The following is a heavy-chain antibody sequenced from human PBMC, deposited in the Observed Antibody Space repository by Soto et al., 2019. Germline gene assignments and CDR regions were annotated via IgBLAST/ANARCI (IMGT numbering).Heavy chain of an antibody. CDR3: ARDFVANCSGGSCRIFPPRPYYYYGMDV. Sequence: GASVKVSCKASGYTFTSYCMHWVRQAPGQGLEWMGIINPSGGSTSYAQKFQGRVTMTRDTSTSTVYMELSSLRSEDTAVYYCARDFVANCSGGSCRIFPPRPYYYYGMDVWGQGTTVTVSS. V-gene: IGHV1-46*01. J-gene: IGHJ6*02. D-gene: IGHD2-15*01. CDR1: GYTFTSYC. CDR2: INPSGGST.